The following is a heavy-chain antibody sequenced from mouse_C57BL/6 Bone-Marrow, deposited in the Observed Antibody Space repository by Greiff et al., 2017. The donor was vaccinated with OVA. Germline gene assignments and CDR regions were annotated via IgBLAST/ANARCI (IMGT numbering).Heavy chain of an antibody. CDR2: SNYDGSST. D-gene: IGHD1-1*01. J-gene: IGHJ2*01. CDR1: GFTFSDYY. CDR3: ARDRGYYGSRGYY. V-gene: IGHV5-16*01. Sequence: EVKLMESEGGLVQPGSSMKLSCTASGFTFSDYYMAWVRQVPEKGLEWVANSNYDGSSTYYLDSLKSHFIISRDNAKNILYLQMSSLKSEDTATYYCARDRGYYGSRGYYWGQGTTLTVSS.